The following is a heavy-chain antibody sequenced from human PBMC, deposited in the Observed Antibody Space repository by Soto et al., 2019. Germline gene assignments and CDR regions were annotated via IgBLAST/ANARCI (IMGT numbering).Heavy chain of an antibody. CDR3: ANSYSSSWYRPLDY. D-gene: IGHD6-13*01. Sequence: GGSLRLSCAASGFTFSSYAMSWVRQAPGKGLEWVSAISGSGGSTYYADSVKGRFTISRDNSKNTLYLQMNSLRAEDTAVYYCANSYSSSWYRPLDYWGQGTLVTVSS. CDR2: ISGSGGST. V-gene: IGHV3-23*01. J-gene: IGHJ4*02. CDR1: GFTFSSYA.